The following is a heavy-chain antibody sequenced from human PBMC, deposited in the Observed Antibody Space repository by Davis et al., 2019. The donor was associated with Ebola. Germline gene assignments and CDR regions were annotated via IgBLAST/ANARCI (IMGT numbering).Heavy chain of an antibody. D-gene: IGHD2-21*01. V-gene: IGHV5-51*06. Sequence: WIRQPPGKGLEWMGIIFPSDSDTQYSPSFHGQILISADKSTNTAYLQWASLETSDSAFYYCARGTLPGIASSGFDFWGQGTLVTVSS. CDR3: ARGTLPGIASSGFDF. J-gene: IGHJ4*02. CDR2: IFPSDSDT.